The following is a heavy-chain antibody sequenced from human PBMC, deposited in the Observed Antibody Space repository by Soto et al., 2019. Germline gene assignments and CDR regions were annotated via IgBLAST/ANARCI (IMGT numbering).Heavy chain of an antibody. J-gene: IGHJ6*02. CDR2: IIHTLGTA. CDR1: GATFSSYA. V-gene: IGHV1-69*01. Sequence: QVQLVQSGAEEKKPGSSVKVSCKASGATFSSYAISWVRQAPGQGLEWMGGIIHTLGTANYAQKFQGRVTITADESTSTAYVELSSLRSEDTDVYYCARERIVVVPAAIRIHYYYGMDVWGQGTTVSVAS. D-gene: IGHD2-2*01. CDR3: ARERIVVVPAAIRIHYYYGMDV.